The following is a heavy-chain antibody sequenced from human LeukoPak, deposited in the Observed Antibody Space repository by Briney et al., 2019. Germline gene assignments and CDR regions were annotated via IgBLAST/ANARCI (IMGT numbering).Heavy chain of an antibody. J-gene: IGHJ4*02. CDR1: GFTFSSYS. CDR2: ISSSSSYI. Sequence: GGSLRLSSAASGFTFSSYSINWVRQALGKGLEWVSSISSSSSYIYYADSVKGRFTISRDNAKNSLYLQMNSLRAEDTAVYYCARESGSASFDYWGQGTLVTVSS. V-gene: IGHV3-21*01. CDR3: ARESGSASFDY. D-gene: IGHD6-19*01.